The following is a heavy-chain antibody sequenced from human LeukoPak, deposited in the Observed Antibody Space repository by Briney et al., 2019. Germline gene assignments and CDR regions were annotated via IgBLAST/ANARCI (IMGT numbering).Heavy chain of an antibody. CDR2: ISGSGGST. V-gene: IGHV3-23*01. CDR3: AKCTPFVWPSSGYYQYYFDY. J-gene: IGHJ4*02. D-gene: IGHD3-22*01. Sequence: PGGSLRLSCAASGFTFSSYAMSWVRQAPGKGLEWVSAISGSGGSTYYADSVKGRFTISRDNSKNTLYLQMNSLRAEDTAVYYCAKCTPFVWPSSGYYQYYFDYWGQGTLVTVSS. CDR1: GFTFSSYA.